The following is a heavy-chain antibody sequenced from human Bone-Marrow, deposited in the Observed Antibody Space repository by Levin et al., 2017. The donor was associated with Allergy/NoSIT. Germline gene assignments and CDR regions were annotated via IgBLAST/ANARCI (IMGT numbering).Heavy chain of an antibody. CDR1: GGSISSGGYY. CDR2: IYYSGST. D-gene: IGHD5-12*01. Sequence: PSETLSLTCTVSGGSISSGGYYWSWIRQHPGKGLEWIGYIYYSGSTYYNPSLKSRVTISVDTSKNQFSLKLSSVTAADTAVYYCARTGGYDFIDAFDIWGQGTMVTVSS. CDR3: ARTGGYDFIDAFDI. V-gene: IGHV4-31*03. J-gene: IGHJ3*02.